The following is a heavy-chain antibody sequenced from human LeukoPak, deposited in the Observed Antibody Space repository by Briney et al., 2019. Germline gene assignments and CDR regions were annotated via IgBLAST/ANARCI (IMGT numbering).Heavy chain of an antibody. J-gene: IGHJ4*02. CDR3: ARIEEYYYDSSGQEA. D-gene: IGHD3-22*01. V-gene: IGHV1-2*02. CDR2: INPNSGGT. Sequence: ASVTVSCKASGYTFTGYYMHWVRQAPGQGLEWMGWINPNSGGTNYAQKFQGRVTMTRDTSISTAYMELSRLRSDDTAVYHCARIEEYYYDSSGQEAWGQGTLVTVSS. CDR1: GYTFTGYY.